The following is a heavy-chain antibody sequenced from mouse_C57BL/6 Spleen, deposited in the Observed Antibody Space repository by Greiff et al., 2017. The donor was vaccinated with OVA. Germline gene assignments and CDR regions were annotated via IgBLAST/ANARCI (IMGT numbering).Heavy chain of an antibody. Sequence: EVKVVESGGGLVKPGGSLKLSCAASGFTFSSYAMSWVRQTPEKRLEWVATISDGGSYTYYPDNVKGRFTISRDNAKNNLYLQMSHLKSEDTAMYYCARDGGLRYFDVWGTGTTVTVSS. D-gene: IGHD2-4*01. CDR3: ARDGGLRYFDV. CDR2: ISDGGSYT. CDR1: GFTFSSYA. J-gene: IGHJ1*03. V-gene: IGHV5-4*01.